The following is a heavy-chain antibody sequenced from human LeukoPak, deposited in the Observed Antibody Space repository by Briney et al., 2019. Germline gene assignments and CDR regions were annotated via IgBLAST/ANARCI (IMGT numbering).Heavy chain of an antibody. J-gene: IGHJ4*02. CDR3: AREVGELQFLEWLYPI. CDR2: ISSSSSTI. V-gene: IGHV3-48*01. Sequence: GGSLRLSCAASGFTFSSYSMNWVRQAPGKGLEWVSYISSSSSTIYCADSVKGRFTISRDNAKNSLYLQMNSLRAEDTAVYYCAREVGELQFLEWLYPIWGQGTLVTVSS. D-gene: IGHD3-3*01. CDR1: GFTFSSYS.